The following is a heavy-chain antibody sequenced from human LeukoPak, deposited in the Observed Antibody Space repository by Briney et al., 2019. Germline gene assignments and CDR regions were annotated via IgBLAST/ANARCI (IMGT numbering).Heavy chain of an antibody. V-gene: IGHV3-21*01. D-gene: IGHD3-9*01. J-gene: IGHJ4*02. CDR3: ARGYFDWLGYFGY. CDR1: GFTFSSYS. CDR2: ISSSSSYI. Sequence: GGSLRLSCAASGFTFSSYSMNWVRQAPGKGLEWVSSISSSSSYIYYADSVKGRFTISRGNAKNSLYLQMNSLRAEDTAVYYCARGYFDWLGYFGYWGQGTLVTVSS.